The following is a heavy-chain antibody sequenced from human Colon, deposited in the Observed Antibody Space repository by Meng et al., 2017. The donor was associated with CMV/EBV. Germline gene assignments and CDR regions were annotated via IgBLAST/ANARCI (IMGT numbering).Heavy chain of an antibody. CDR1: GYTFSNYG. V-gene: IGHV1-18*01. CDR2: ISAYNGNT. J-gene: IGHJ4*02. D-gene: IGHD6-13*01. Sequence: QVQLVQSGDEVKKPGSSVKVSCKASGYTFSNYGISWLRQALGQGLEWMGWISAYNGNTNYAQNFQGRLTVTTDTSTNTAYMELTRLRSDDTAVYFCARGGYISSWYVAPDYWGQGTLVTVSS. CDR3: ARGGYISSWYVAPDY.